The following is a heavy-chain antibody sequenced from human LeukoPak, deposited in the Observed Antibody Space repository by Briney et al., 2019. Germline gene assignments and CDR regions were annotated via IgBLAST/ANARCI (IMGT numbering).Heavy chain of an antibody. J-gene: IGHJ4*02. CDR3: ARWGPTAYYDFWSGYFVGYYFDY. CDR2: MNPNSGNT. D-gene: IGHD3-3*01. V-gene: IGHV1-8*03. Sequence: ASVKVSCKASGYTFTSYGISWVRQAPGQGLEWMGWMNPNSGNTGHAQKFQGRVTITRNTSISTAYMEPSSLRSEDTAVYYCARWGPTAYYDFWSGYFVGYYFDYWGQGTLVTVSS. CDR1: GYTFTSYG.